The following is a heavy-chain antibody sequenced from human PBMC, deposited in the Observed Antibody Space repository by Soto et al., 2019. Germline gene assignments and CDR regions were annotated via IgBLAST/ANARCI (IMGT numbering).Heavy chain of an antibody. D-gene: IGHD4-17*01. V-gene: IGHV3-30-3*01. Sequence: QVQLVESGRGVVQPGRSLRLSCAASGFTFSSYAMHWVRQAPGKGLEWVAVISYDESNKYYADSVKGRFTISRDNSKKTMYLQMNSLRAEDTAVYYCARDKLVSATYGDYAEDFQHWGQGTLVTVSS. CDR2: ISYDESNK. J-gene: IGHJ1*01. CDR1: GFTFSSYA. CDR3: ARDKLVSATYGDYAEDFQH.